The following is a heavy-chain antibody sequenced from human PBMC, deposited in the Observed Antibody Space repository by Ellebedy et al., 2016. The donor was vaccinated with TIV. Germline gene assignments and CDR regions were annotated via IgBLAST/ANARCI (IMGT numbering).Heavy chain of an antibody. CDR1: GGTFSSYA. Sequence: ASVKVSXXASGGTFSSYAISWVRQAPGQGLEWMGIINPSGGSTSYAQKFQGRVTMTRDTSTSTVYMELSSLRSDDTAVYYCARVGDYYGSAEGAFDIWGQGTMVTVSS. J-gene: IGHJ3*02. D-gene: IGHD3-10*01. CDR3: ARVGDYYGSAEGAFDI. CDR2: INPSGGST. V-gene: IGHV1-46*01.